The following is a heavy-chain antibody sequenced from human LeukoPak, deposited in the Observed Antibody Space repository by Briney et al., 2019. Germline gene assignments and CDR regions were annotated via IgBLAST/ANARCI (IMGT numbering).Heavy chain of an antibody. CDR3: VRLGDSSGYYDY. D-gene: IGHD3-22*01. CDR1: GFTFSRYC. Sequence: PGGSLRLSCAASGFTFSRYCMSWVRQAPGKGLEWVASINPDGSGKYYVDSVKGRFTISRDNAKNALYLQLNSLRAEDTAVYFCVRLGDSSGYYDYWGQGTLVTVSS. V-gene: IGHV3-7*01. J-gene: IGHJ4*02. CDR2: INPDGSGK.